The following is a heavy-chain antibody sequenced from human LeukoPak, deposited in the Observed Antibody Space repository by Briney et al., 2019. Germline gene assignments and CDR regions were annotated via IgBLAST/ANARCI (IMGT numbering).Heavy chain of an antibody. Sequence: SETLSLTCAVYGGSFSSYYWSWIRQPPGRGLEWIGYIYFTGSTNYNPSLQSRVTISVDTSKNQFSLKLTSVAAADTAVYYCARHCASGTCAFDIWGQGTMVTVSS. D-gene: IGHD6-13*01. CDR2: IYFTGST. CDR3: ARHCASGTCAFDI. CDR1: GGSFSSYY. V-gene: IGHV4-59*08. J-gene: IGHJ3*02.